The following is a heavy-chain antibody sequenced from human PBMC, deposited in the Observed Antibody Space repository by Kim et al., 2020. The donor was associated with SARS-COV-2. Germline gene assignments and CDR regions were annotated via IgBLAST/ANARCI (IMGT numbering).Heavy chain of an antibody. Sequence: GGSLRLSCAASGFTFSSYAMHSVRQAPGKGLEWVAVISYDGSNKYYADSVKGRFTISRDNSKNTLYLQMNSLRAEDTAVYYCARVGLPTRLKDYYGSGKGVGSRGAFDIWGQGTMVTVSS. V-gene: IGHV3-30*04. CDR2: ISYDGSNK. J-gene: IGHJ3*02. D-gene: IGHD3-10*01. CDR3: ARVGLPTRLKDYYGSGKGVGSRGAFDI. CDR1: GFTFSSYA.